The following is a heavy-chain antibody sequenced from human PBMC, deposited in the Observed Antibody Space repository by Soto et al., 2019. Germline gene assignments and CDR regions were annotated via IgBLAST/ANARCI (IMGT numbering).Heavy chain of an antibody. CDR2: IYYSGST. D-gene: IGHD6-19*01. CDR3: AGPSSGWYNYYYMDV. V-gene: IGHV4-39*01. CDR1: GGSISSSSYY. J-gene: IGHJ6*03. Sequence: PSETLSLTCTVSGGSISSSSYYWGWIRQPPGKGLEWIGSIYYSGSTYYNPSLKSQVTISVDTSKNQFSLKLSSVTAADTAVYYCAGPSSGWYNYYYMDVWGKGTTVTVSS.